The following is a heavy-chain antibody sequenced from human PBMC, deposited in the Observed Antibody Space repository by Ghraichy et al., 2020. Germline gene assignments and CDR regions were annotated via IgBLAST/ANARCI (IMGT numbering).Heavy chain of an antibody. CDR3: ARVGGTNYDFWSGYSDAFDI. V-gene: IGHV4-4*07. CDR1: GGSISSYY. J-gene: IGHJ3*02. D-gene: IGHD3-3*01. CDR2: FYSSGTT. Sequence: SETLSLTCTVSGGSISSYYWSWIRQPAGKGLEWIGRFYSSGTTNYNPSLKSRVTMSVDTSKNQFSLKLSSVTAADTAVYYCARVGGTNYDFWSGYSDAFDIWGQGTMVTVSS.